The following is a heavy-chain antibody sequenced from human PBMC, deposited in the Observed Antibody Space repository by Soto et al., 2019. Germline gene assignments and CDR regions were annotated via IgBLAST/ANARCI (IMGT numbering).Heavy chain of an antibody. Sequence: ASVKVSCKASGYTFTGYYMHWVRQAPGQGLEWMGWINPNSGGTNYAQKFQGWVTMTRDTSISTAYMELSRLRSDDTAVYYCARDQMVRGVIRPHLPLLSGMDVWGQGTTVTVSS. CDR1: GYTFTGYY. D-gene: IGHD3-10*01. CDR2: INPNSGGT. J-gene: IGHJ6*02. V-gene: IGHV1-2*04. CDR3: ARDQMVRGVIRPHLPLLSGMDV.